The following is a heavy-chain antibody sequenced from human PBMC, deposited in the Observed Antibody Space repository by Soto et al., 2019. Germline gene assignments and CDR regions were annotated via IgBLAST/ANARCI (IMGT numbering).Heavy chain of an antibody. J-gene: IGHJ4*02. D-gene: IGHD3-10*01. CDR2: INPSGGST. CDR1: GYTFTSYY. CDR3: ARVHADYYGSGSYPYYFDY. V-gene: IGHV1-46*01. Sequence: QVQLVQSGAEVKKPGASVKVSCKASGYTFTSYYMHWVRQAPGQGLEWMGIINPSGGSTSYAQKFQGRVTMTRDTSTSTVYMELSSLGSEDTAVYYCARVHADYYGSGSYPYYFDYWGQGTLVTVSS.